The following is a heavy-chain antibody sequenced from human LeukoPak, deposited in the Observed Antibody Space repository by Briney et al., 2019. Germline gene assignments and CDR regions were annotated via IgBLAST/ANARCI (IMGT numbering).Heavy chain of an antibody. V-gene: IGHV3-49*04. CDR3: TRVTYYYDNSGYFHFDS. J-gene: IGHJ4*02. CDR2: IRRKAHGGTT. Sequence: PGRSLRLSCTTSGFTFGDYAMSWARQAPGKGLEWVSFIRRKAHGGTTEYAASVKGRFSSSRDDSKSIAYLQMNSLKTEDTAVYFCTRVTYYYDNSGYFHFDSWGQGSLFTVSS. D-gene: IGHD3-22*01. CDR1: GFTFGDYA.